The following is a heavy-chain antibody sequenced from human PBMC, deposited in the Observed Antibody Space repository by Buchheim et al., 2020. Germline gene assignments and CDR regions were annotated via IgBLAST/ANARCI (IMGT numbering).Heavy chain of an antibody. Sequence: QVQLVESGGGVVQPGRSLRLSCAASGFTFSSYGMHWVRQAPGKGLEWVAVISYDGSNKYYADSVKGRFTISRDNSKNMLYLQMNSLRAEDTAVYYCAKAGSSSSWYWYFDLWGRGTL. CDR1: GFTFSSYG. CDR2: ISYDGSNK. J-gene: IGHJ2*01. CDR3: AKAGSSSSWYWYFDL. D-gene: IGHD6-13*01. V-gene: IGHV3-30*18.